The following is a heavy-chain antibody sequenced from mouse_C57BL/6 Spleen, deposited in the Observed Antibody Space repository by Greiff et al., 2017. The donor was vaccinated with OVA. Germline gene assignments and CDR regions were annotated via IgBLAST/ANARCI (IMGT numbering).Heavy chain of an antibody. Sequence: QVQLQQSGAELVRPGASVKLSCKASGYTFTDYYINWVKQRPGQGLEWIARIYPGSGNTYYNEKFKGKATLTAEKSSSTAYMQLSSLTSEDSAVYFCARKMIYYDYLDYWGQGTTLTVSS. J-gene: IGHJ2*01. D-gene: IGHD2-4*01. CDR2: IYPGSGNT. CDR1: GYTFTDYY. CDR3: ARKMIYYDYLDY. V-gene: IGHV1-76*01.